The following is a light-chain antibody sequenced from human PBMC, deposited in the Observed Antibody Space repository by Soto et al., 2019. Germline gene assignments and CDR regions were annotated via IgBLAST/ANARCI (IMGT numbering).Light chain of an antibody. Sequence: QSVLTQPASGSGSPGQSITISCTGTISDFVVYNYVSWYQQHPGKAPKLMIYGVSNRPSGVSNRFSGSKSGNTASLTISGLQAPDEPDYSCSSHTISSALQVFGTGTKGAVL. J-gene: IGLJ1*01. CDR1: ISDFVVYNY. CDR3: SSHTISSALQV. V-gene: IGLV2-14*01. CDR2: GVS.